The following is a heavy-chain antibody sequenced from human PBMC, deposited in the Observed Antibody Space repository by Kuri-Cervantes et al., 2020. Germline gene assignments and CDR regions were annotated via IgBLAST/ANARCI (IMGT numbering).Heavy chain of an antibody. Sequence: SVKVSCKASGGTFSSYAISWVRQAPGQGLEWMGGIIPIFGTANYAQKFQGRVTITADKSTSTAYMELSSLRSEDTAVYYCARVGGDGYNSNFDYWGQGTLVTVSS. J-gene: IGHJ4*02. CDR2: IIPIFGTA. CDR3: ARVGGDGYNSNFDY. CDR1: GGTFSSYA. V-gene: IGHV1-69*06. D-gene: IGHD5-24*01.